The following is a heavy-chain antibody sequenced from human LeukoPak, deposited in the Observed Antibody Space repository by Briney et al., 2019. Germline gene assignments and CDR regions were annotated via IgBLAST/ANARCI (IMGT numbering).Heavy chain of an antibody. CDR3: ARVWGCSWYGRENWFDP. CDR2: IYHSGST. CDR1: GGSISSSNW. Sequence: SETLSLTCAVSGGSISSSNWWSWVRQPPGKGLEWIGEIYHSGSTNYNPSLKSRVTISVDKSKNQFSLKLSSVTAADTAVYYCARVWGCSWYGRENWFDPWGQGTLVTVSS. D-gene: IGHD6-13*01. J-gene: IGHJ5*02. V-gene: IGHV4-4*02.